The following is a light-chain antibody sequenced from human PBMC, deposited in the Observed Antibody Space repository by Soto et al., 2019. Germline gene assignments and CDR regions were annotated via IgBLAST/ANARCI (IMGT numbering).Light chain of an antibody. V-gene: IGKV1-5*03. CDR2: KAS. CDR1: QSISIW. CDR3: QQYNDYSWT. J-gene: IGKJ1*01. Sequence: DIQMTQSPSTLSASVGDRVAISCRASQSISIWLAWYQQKPGKAPKLLIYKASSLESGVPSRFSGSGSGTEFTLTISSLQYDDFATYYCQQYNDYSWTFGQGTKVEIK.